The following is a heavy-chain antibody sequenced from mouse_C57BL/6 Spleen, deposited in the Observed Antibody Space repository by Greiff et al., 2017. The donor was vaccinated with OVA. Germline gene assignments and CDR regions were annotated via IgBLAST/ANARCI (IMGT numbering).Heavy chain of an antibody. D-gene: IGHD1-1*01. Sequence: EVMLVESGGGLVKPGGSLKLSCAASGFTFSDYGMHWVRQAPEKGLEWVAYISRGSSTIYYADTVKGRFTISRDNAKNTLFLQMTSLRSEDTAMYYCARNYGSSLDYWGQGTTLTVSS. CDR2: ISRGSSTI. V-gene: IGHV5-17*01. CDR1: GFTFSDYG. CDR3: ARNYGSSLDY. J-gene: IGHJ2*01.